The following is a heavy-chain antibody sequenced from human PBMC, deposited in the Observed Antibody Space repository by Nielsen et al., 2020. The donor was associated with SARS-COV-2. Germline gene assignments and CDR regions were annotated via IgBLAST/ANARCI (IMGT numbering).Heavy chain of an antibody. Sequence: GESLKISCAASGFTFDFYAMSWVRQAPGKGLEWVSAISGSGGSTYYADSVKGRFTISRDNSKNTLYLQMNSLRAEDTAVYYCAKGEGYCSGGSCHFDYWGQGTLVTVSS. J-gene: IGHJ4*02. V-gene: IGHV3-23*01. CDR2: ISGSGGST. D-gene: IGHD2-15*01. CDR1: GFTFDFYA. CDR3: AKGEGYCSGGSCHFDY.